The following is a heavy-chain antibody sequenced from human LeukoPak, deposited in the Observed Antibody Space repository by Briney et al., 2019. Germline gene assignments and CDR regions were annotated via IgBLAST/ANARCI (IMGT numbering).Heavy chain of an antibody. CDR1: GFTFDDYA. D-gene: IGHD6-19*01. Sequence: GRSLRLSCAASGFTFDDYAMHWVRQAPGKGLEWVSGISWNSGTMAYADSVKGRFTISRDNAKNSLYLQMDSLRAEDTALYYRAKDAGISVAGPFDFWGQGALVSISS. CDR2: ISWNSGTM. CDR3: AKDAGISVAGPFDF. J-gene: IGHJ4*02. V-gene: IGHV3-9*01.